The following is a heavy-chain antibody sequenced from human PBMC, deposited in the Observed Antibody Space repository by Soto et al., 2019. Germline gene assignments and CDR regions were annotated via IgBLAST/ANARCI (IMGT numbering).Heavy chain of an antibody. V-gene: IGHV5-51*03. CDR2: IYPYDSNT. CDR1: GYSFTSYW. J-gene: IGHJ3*02. Sequence: EVQLVQSGAEVKKPGESLKISCKDSGYSFTSYWIAWVRQTPGKGLEWMGIIYPYDSNTRYSPSFQGQVTISADKSVSTAYLQWSSLKASDTAMYFCTRDLDYNGNSESFNIWGQVTMVTVSS. D-gene: IGHD4-4*01. CDR3: TRDLDYNGNSESFNI.